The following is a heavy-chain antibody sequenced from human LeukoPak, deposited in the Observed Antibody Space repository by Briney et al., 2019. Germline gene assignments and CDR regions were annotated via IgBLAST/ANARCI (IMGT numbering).Heavy chain of an antibody. CDR1: GFTFSSYS. Sequence: GGSLRLSCAASGFTFSSYSMNWVRQAPGKGLEWVSSISSSSSYIYYADSVKGRFTISRDNAKNSLYLQMNSLRAEDTAVYYCARSGSPWYYYGMDVWGQGTTVTVSS. J-gene: IGHJ6*02. CDR2: ISSSSSYI. D-gene: IGHD1-26*01. V-gene: IGHV3-21*01. CDR3: ARSGSPWYYYGMDV.